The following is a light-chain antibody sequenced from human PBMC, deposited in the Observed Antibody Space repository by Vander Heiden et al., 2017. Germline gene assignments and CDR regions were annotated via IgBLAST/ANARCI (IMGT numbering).Light chain of an antibody. CDR1: HGISTY. Sequence: DIQMTQSPSSVSASVGDRVTITCRASHGISTYLVWYKQNPGKAPKLLIYGASSLQSGFPSRFSGSGSGTDFTLTISSLQPEDFATYYCQQANSLPLTFGGGTTVEI. CDR2: GAS. V-gene: IGKV1D-12*01. J-gene: IGKJ4*01. CDR3: QQANSLPLT.